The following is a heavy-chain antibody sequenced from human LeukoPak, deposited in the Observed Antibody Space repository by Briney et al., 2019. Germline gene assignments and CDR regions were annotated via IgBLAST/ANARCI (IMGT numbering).Heavy chain of an antibody. CDR3: ASVKNSSGWYSSFGYYYYYMDV. CDR2: IIPIFGTA. D-gene: IGHD6-19*01. J-gene: IGHJ6*03. CDR1: GGTFSSYA. Sequence: GASVKVSCKASGGTFSSYAISWVRQAPGQGLEWMGGIIPIFGTANYAQKFQGRVTITADESTSTAYMELGSLRSEDTAVYYCASVKNSSGWYSSFGYYYYYMDVWGKGTTVTVSS. V-gene: IGHV1-69*13.